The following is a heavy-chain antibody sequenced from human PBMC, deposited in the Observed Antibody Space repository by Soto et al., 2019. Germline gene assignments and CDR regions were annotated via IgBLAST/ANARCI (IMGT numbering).Heavy chain of an antibody. D-gene: IGHD4-17*01. V-gene: IGHV4-4*02. Sequence: SETLSLTCAVSGDSVTSNVWWSWVRQPPGKGLEWIGEAYHNGLTDYNPSLKSRVTMSVDLSKNQFSLRLSSVTTADTALYYCARTTAVPNTLRSRYFFDYWGQGTLVTVSS. CDR3: ARTTAVPNTLRSRYFFDY. J-gene: IGHJ4*02. CDR2: AYHNGLT. CDR1: GDSVTSNVW.